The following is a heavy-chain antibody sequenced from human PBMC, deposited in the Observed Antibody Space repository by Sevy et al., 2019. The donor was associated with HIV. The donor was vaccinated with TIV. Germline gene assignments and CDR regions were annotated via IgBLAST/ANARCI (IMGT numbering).Heavy chain of an antibody. D-gene: IGHD3-22*01. CDR3: ASLPNNYYDRGGYSGDDAFDI. V-gene: IGHV3-33*01. CDR1: GFTLRNYG. CDR2: IWNDMTNK. Sequence: GGSLRLSCVASGFTLRNYGMHWVRQAPGNGLEWVATIWNDMTNKYYADSAKGRFTISRDNSKNTLYLQMNSLRAEDTALYYCASLPNNYYDRGGYSGDDAFDIWGQWTLVTVSS. J-gene: IGHJ3*02.